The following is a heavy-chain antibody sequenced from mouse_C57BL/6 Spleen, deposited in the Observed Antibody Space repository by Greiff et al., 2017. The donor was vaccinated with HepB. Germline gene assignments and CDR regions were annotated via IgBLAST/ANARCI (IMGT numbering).Heavy chain of an antibody. CDR2: IDPSDSYT. Sequence: QVHVKQPGAELVMPGASVKLSCKASGYTFTSYWMHWVKQRPGQGLEWIGEIDPSDSYTNYNQKFKGKSTLTVDKSSSTAYMQLSSLTSEDSAVYYCARSEGYRWYFDVWGTGTTVTVSS. J-gene: IGHJ1*03. CDR1: GYTFTSYW. CDR3: ARSEGYRWYFDV. V-gene: IGHV1-69*01. D-gene: IGHD2-14*01.